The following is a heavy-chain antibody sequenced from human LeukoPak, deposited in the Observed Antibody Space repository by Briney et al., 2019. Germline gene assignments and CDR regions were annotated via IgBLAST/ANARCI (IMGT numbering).Heavy chain of an antibody. D-gene: IGHD2-2*01. CDR2: IWYDGSNK. CDR3: ARDFSTSWEPGY. CDR1: GFPFSSYG. V-gene: IGHV3-33*01. J-gene: IGHJ4*02. Sequence: PGRSLRLSCAASGFPFSSYGMHWVRQAPGKGLEWVAVIWYDGSNKYYAGSVKGRFTISRDNSKNTLYLQMNSLRAEDTAVYYCARDFSTSWEPGYWGQGTLVIVSS.